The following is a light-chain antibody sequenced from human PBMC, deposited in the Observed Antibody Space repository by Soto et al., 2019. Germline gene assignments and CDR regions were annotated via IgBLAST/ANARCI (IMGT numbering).Light chain of an antibody. J-gene: IGKJ1*01. CDR2: GAS. Sequence: EIVLTQSPATLSLSPGERATLSCRASQSVNRKSLAWFQQKPGQAPRLLIFGASSRATGIPDRFSGSGSGTDFTLTISRLEHGDFALYYCQQYGSSSWTFGQGTKVDIK. CDR3: QQYGSSSWT. V-gene: IGKV3-20*01. CDR1: QSVNRKS.